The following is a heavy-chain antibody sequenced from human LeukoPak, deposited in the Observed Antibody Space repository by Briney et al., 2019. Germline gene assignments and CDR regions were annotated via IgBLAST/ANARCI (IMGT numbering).Heavy chain of an antibody. V-gene: IGHV4-59*08. D-gene: IGHD6-6*01. CDR1: GGSISSYY. CDR2: IYYSGST. CDR3: ARHSGSSGAFDY. Sequence: KPSETLSLTCSVSGGSISSYYWSWIRQPPGKGLECIGYIYYSGSTNHNPSLKSRVTISVDTSKNQVSLKLSSVTAADTAVYYCARHSGSSGAFDYWGQGTLVTVSS. J-gene: IGHJ4*02.